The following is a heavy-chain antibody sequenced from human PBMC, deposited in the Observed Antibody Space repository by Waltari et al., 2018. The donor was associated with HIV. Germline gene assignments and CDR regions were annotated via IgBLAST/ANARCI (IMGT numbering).Heavy chain of an antibody. Sequence: EVQLEVSGGDLVQPERYLRLSCEASGFTLADFALHWVRQVPGKGLEWVSGISGNSKTIGYVDSVRGRFVISRDSAKNTLYLQMNSLRVEDTAFYFCAKEGAGPGTGWNFFDFCSQGTLVTVSS. D-gene: IGHD1-7*01. CDR2: ISGNSKTI. CDR1: GFTLADFA. J-gene: IGHJ4*02. V-gene: IGHV3-9*01. CDR3: AKEGAGPGTGWNFFDF.